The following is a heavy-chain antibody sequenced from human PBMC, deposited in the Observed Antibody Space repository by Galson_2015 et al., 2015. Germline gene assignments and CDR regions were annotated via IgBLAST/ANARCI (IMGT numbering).Heavy chain of an antibody. J-gene: IGHJ5*02. D-gene: IGHD2-2*01. CDR1: GGTFRSFA. Sequence: SVKVSCKASGGTFRSFAISWVRQAPGEGLEWMGGVIPNFGTPSYAKKFQGRVTITADESTNKASLELSSLRSEDTAVYYCARYCSSTSCSHWFDPWGQGTLVTVSS. CDR3: ARYCSSTSCSHWFDP. CDR2: VIPNFGTP. V-gene: IGHV1-69*13.